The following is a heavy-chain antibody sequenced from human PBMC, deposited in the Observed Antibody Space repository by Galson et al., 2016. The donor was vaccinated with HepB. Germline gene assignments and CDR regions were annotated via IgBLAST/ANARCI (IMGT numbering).Heavy chain of an antibody. CDR3: ARVGDGYNSREEHFDY. Sequence: SLRLSCAASGFTFSSYGMHWVRQAPGKGLEWVAAISYDGSNKNYANSVKGRFTISRDNSKNTLYLQMNSLRVNDTAVYYCARVGDGYNSREEHFDYWGQGTLVTVSS. J-gene: IGHJ4*02. CDR1: GFTFSSYG. CDR2: ISYDGSNK. V-gene: IGHV3-30*03. D-gene: IGHD5-24*01.